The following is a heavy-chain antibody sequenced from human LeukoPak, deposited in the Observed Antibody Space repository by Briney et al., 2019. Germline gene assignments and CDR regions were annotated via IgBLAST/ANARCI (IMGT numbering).Heavy chain of an antibody. Sequence: GESLKISCNGSGYTFTSNWIGWVRQMPGKGLEWMGIIYPGDSETRYSPSFKGQVTISADRFINTAYLRWSSLKASDTALYYCARVGDIVVVPAAEYYFDYWGQGTLVTVSS. J-gene: IGHJ4*02. CDR3: ARVGDIVVVPAAEYYFDY. D-gene: IGHD2-2*01. V-gene: IGHV5-51*01. CDR1: GYTFTSNW. CDR2: IYPGDSET.